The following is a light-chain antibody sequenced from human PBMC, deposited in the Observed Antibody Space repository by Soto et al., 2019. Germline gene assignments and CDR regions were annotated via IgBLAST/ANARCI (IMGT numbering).Light chain of an antibody. Sequence: QSALTQPASVSGCPGQSIAISCTGTSSDVGAYNYVSWYQQHPGKVPKLVIYDVTNRPSGVSDRFSGSKSGNTASLTISGLQAEDEADYYCSSYTSNTTPYVFGTGTKVTVL. CDR3: SSYTSNTTPYV. V-gene: IGLV2-14*01. J-gene: IGLJ1*01. CDR1: SSDVGAYNY. CDR2: DVT.